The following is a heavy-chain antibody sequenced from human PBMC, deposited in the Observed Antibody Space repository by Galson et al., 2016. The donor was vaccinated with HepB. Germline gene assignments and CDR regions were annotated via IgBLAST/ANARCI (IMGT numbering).Heavy chain of an antibody. J-gene: IGHJ4*02. CDR1: GFSLSTSGVG. Sequence: PALVKPTQTLTLTCTFSGFSLSTSGVGVGWIRQPPGKALEWLALIYWDGDKRYSPSLKSRLTVTKDTSKNQLVLTLTNMDPVDTASYYCARGKYASGSSQYYFDYWGRGTLVTVSS. CDR2: IYWDGDK. V-gene: IGHV2-5*02. D-gene: IGHD3-10*01. CDR3: ARGKYASGSSQYYFDY.